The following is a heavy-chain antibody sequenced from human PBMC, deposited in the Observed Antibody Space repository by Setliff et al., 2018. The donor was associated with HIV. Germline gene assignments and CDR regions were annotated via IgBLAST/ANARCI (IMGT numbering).Heavy chain of an antibody. J-gene: IGHJ5*02. V-gene: IGHV1-46*01. CDR2: INPSGGST. CDR1: GYTFTSYY. Sequence: ASVKVSCKASGYTFTSYYMHWVRQAPGQGLEWMGIINPSGGSTSYAQKFQGRVTMTRDTSTSTVYMELSSLRSEDTAVYYCAKDSDFGGTTNWFDPWGQGTLVTVSS. D-gene: IGHD3-10*01. CDR3: AKDSDFGGTTNWFDP.